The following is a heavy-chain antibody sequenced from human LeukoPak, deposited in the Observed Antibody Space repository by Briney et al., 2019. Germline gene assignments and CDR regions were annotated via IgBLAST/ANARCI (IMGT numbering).Heavy chain of an antibody. J-gene: IGHJ6*02. CDR3: ARLLGVPAATYYYYYGMDV. CDR2: IYYSGST. D-gene: IGHD2-2*01. CDR1: GGSISSYY. Sequence: SETLSLTCTVSGGSISSYYWSWIRQPPGKGLEWIGYIYYSGSTNYNPSLKSRVTISVDTSKNQFSLKLSSVIAADTAVYYCARLLGVPAATYYYYYGMDVWGQGTTVTVSS. V-gene: IGHV4-59*01.